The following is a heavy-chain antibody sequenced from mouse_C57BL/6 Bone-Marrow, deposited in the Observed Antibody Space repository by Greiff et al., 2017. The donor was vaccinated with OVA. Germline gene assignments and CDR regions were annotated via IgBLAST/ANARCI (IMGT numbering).Heavy chain of an antibody. CDR2: IDPSDSET. CDR1: GYTFTSYW. J-gene: IGHJ3*01. CDR3: ASYDGYSSFAY. D-gene: IGHD2-3*01. Sequence: QVQLQQPGAELVRPGSSVKLSCKASGYTFTSYWMHWVKQRPIQGLEWIGNIDPSDSETHYNQKFKDKATLTVDKSSSTAYMQLSSLTSEDSAVYYCASYDGYSSFAYWGQGTLVTVSA. V-gene: IGHV1-52*01.